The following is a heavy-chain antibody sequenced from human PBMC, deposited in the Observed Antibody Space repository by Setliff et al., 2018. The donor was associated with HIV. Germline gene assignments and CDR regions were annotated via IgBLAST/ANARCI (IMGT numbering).Heavy chain of an antibody. CDR2: TSHSGKT. J-gene: IGHJ4*02. V-gene: IGHV4-34*01. CDR3: VTSSSWSSRLNF. D-gene: IGHD2-2*01. Sequence: KASETLSLTCAVYGGPLSGHYWSWIRQPPGQGLEWIGETSHSGKTNYNPFLKSRVTISVDTSKNQFSLKLTSVTAADTAVYYCVTSSSWSSRLNFWGPGMLVTVSS. CDR1: GGPLSGHY.